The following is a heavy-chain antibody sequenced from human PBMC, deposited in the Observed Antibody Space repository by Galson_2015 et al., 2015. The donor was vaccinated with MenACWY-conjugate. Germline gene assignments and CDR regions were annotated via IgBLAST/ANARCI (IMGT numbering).Heavy chain of an antibody. V-gene: IGHV3-48*04. D-gene: IGHD4-17*01. J-gene: IGHJ4*02. CDR1: GFTFSRYS. CDR3: ARDLYGDYAIDY. Sequence: SLRLSCAPPGFTFSRYSMNWVRQAPGKGLEWVAYISGTGDSIYYSDSVKGRFTISRDNAENSLYLQMHSLRGEDTAVYYCARDLYGDYAIDYWGQGALVTVSS. CDR2: ISGTGDSI.